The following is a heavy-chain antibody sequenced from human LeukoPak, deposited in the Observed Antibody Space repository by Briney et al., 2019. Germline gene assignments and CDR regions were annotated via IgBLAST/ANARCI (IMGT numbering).Heavy chain of an antibody. D-gene: IGHD3-10*01. Sequence: PSETLSLTCAVYGGSFSGYYWSWIGQPPGKGLEWIGEINHSGSTNYNPSLKSRVTISVDTSKNQFSLKLSSVTAADTAVYYCARVVRFGELSMRRHKKFDYWGQGTLVTVSS. CDR1: GGSFSGYY. J-gene: IGHJ4*02. V-gene: IGHV4-34*01. CDR3: ARVVRFGELSMRRHKKFDY. CDR2: INHSGST.